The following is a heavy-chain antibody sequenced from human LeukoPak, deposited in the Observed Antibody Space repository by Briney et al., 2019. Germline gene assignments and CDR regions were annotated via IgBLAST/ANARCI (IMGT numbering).Heavy chain of an antibody. J-gene: IGHJ6*03. CDR2: ISAYNGNT. Sequence: ASVKVSRKASGYTFTSYGISWVRQAPGQGLEWMGWISAYNGNTNYAQKLQGRVTMTTDTSTSTAYMELRSLRSDDTAVYYCARDGIFEYSSSSRIYYYYYMDVWGKGTTVTVSS. CDR3: ARDGIFEYSSSSRIYYYYYMDV. CDR1: GYTFTSYG. D-gene: IGHD6-6*01. V-gene: IGHV1-18*01.